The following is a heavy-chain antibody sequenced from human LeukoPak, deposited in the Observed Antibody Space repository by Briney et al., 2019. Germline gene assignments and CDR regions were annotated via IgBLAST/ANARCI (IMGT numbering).Heavy chain of an antibody. D-gene: IGHD3-22*01. CDR1: GYSISSGYY. V-gene: IGHV4-38-2*02. CDR3: ARGDYYDSSGYDY. Sequence: PSETLSLTCTVSGYSISSGYYWGWIRQPPGKGLEWIGIIYHNGSTYYNPSLKSRVTISVDTSKNQFSLKLSSVTAADTAVYYCARGDYYDSSGYDYWGQGTLVTVSS. J-gene: IGHJ4*02. CDR2: IYHNGST.